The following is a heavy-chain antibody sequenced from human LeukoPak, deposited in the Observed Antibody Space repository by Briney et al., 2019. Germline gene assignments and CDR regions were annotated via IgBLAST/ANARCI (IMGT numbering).Heavy chain of an antibody. V-gene: IGHV4-34*01. CDR1: RGSFSGYY. Sequence: SETLSLTCAVYRGSFSGYYWSWIRQPPGKGLEWIGTIYYSGSTYYNPSLKSRVTISVDTSKNQFSLKLISVTAADTAVYYCARLSIAVAGRGFDPWGQGTLVTV. J-gene: IGHJ5*02. CDR2: IYYSGST. D-gene: IGHD6-19*01. CDR3: ARLSIAVAGRGFDP.